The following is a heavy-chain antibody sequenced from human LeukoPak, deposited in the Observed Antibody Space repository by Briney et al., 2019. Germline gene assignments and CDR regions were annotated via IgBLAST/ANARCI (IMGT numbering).Heavy chain of an antibody. CDR1: GFAFSNYG. Sequence: GGSLRLSCAASGFAFSNYGMSWVRQAPGKGLEWVSAISGSGGSTYYADSVKGRFTISRDNSKNTLYLQMNSLRAEDTAVYYCAKDPLPHSSGWYWDYWGQGTLVTVSS. V-gene: IGHV3-23*01. CDR2: ISGSGGST. J-gene: IGHJ4*02. D-gene: IGHD6-19*01. CDR3: AKDPLPHSSGWYWDY.